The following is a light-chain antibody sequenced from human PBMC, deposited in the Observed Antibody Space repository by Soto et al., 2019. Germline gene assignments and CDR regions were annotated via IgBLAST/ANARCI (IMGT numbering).Light chain of an antibody. CDR3: IQGTHWPRT. J-gene: IGKJ1*01. CDR1: QSLVYSDGNTY. CDR2: KVS. Sequence: DVVMTQSPLSLPVTLGQPASISCRSSQSLVYSDGNTYLNWFQQRPGQSPRRLIYKVSNRDSGVPDRFSGSGSGTDFTLKISRVEAEDVGVYYCIQGTHWPRTFGQGTKVEI. V-gene: IGKV2-30*01.